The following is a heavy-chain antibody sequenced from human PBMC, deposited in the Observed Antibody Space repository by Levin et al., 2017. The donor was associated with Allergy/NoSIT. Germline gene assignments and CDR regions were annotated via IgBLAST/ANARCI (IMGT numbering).Heavy chain of an antibody. CDR3: AKDLTNRGFCSGSSCYRLDY. CDR2: MSSDGNNI. CDR1: GFTFSTYA. Sequence: SCAASGFTFSTYAMHWVRQTPGKGLEWVAVMSSDGNNIYYGDSVNGRFTISRDNSRDTLYLQMNSLRAEDTGVYFCAKDLTNRGFCSGSSCYRLDYWGQGTLVTVSS. V-gene: IGHV3-30*18. D-gene: IGHD2-15*01. J-gene: IGHJ4*02.